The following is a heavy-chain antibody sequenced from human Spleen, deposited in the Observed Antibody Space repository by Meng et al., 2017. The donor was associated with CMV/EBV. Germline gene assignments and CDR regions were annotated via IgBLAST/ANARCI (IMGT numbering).Heavy chain of an antibody. CDR3: AKDDSAYFDFRSGYSTPPDY. CDR1: GFTFSSYD. Sequence: GGSLRLSCAASGFTFSSYDMHWVRQATGKGLEWVSAIGTAGDTYYPGSVKGRFTISRDNSKNMVYLQMNSLRAEDTAVYYCAKDDSAYFDFRSGYSTPPDYWGQGTLVTVSS. V-gene: IGHV3-13*01. D-gene: IGHD3-3*01. J-gene: IGHJ4*02. CDR2: IGTAGDT.